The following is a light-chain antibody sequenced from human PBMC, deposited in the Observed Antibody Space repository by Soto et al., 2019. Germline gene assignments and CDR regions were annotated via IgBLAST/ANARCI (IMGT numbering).Light chain of an antibody. J-gene: IGLJ1*01. CDR2: DVS. CDR1: SSDVGGYNY. CDR3: SSYASSSTLV. V-gene: IGLV2-14*01. Sequence: QSALTQPASVSGSPGQSITISCTGNSSDVGGYNYVSWYQQHPGKAPKLMIYDVSNRPSGVSNRFSGSKSGNTASLTISGLQAEDEADYYCSSYASSSTLVFGTGTEVTVL.